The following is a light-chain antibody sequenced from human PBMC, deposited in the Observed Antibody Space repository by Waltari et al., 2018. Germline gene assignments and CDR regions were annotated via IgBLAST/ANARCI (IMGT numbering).Light chain of an antibody. V-gene: IGKV3-11*01. J-gene: IGKJ5*01. CDR3: QLRIKWPPEIT. CDR1: QIVDSY. Sequence: IVLTQSPVTLSLSPGERATLSCRASQIVDSYLAWYQQKCGQPPRLLIYDTSNRATGIPARFSGSGSGTDFTLTISSLEPDDFAVYFCQLRIKWPPEITFGQGTRLEIK. CDR2: DTS.